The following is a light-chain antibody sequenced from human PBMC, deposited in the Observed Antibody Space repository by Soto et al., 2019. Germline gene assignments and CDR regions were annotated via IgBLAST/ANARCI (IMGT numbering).Light chain of an antibody. CDR3: QQYIKWHF. CDR2: GAS. J-gene: IGKJ4*01. CDR1: QSVSSD. Sequence: EIVMTQSPATLSVSPGERATLSCRTSQSVSSDLAWYQQKPGQAPRLLIYGASTRATGIPARFSGSGSGTEFTLTISSLQSEDFAVYYCQQYIKWHFFGGGTKL. V-gene: IGKV3-15*01.